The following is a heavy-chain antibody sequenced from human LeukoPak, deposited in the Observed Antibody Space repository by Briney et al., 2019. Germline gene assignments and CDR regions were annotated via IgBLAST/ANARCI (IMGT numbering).Heavy chain of an antibody. Sequence: SETLSLTCAVPADSFISHYWTWIRQPPGKGLERIGYISYIGSTNYNPSLKSRVTISIDTSKNQFSLKLSSVTAADTAVYYCARDLVTVTKGFDIWGQGTMVTVSS. CDR2: ISYIGST. D-gene: IGHD4-17*01. CDR3: ARDLVTVTKGFDI. CDR1: ADSFISHY. V-gene: IGHV4-59*11. J-gene: IGHJ3*02.